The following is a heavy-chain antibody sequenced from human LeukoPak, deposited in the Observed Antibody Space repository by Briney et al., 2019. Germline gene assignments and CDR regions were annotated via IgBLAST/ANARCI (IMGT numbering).Heavy chain of an antibody. V-gene: IGHV4-59*01. J-gene: IGHJ4*02. CDR3: ARNLLPYDSSGLGDY. Sequence: PSETLSLTCSVSGDSISIYYWSWIRQPPGKGLEWIGYIYNSGSTNYNPSLKSRVTISVDTSKNQFSLKLTSVTAADTAVYYCARNLLPYDSSGLGDYWGQGTLVTVSS. CDR1: GDSISIYY. D-gene: IGHD3-22*01. CDR2: IYNSGST.